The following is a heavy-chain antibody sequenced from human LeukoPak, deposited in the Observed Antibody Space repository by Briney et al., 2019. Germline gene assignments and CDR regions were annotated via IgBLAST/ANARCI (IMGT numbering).Heavy chain of an antibody. CDR2: INPNSGGT. CDR3: ARVGVTMVRGVNY. D-gene: IGHD3-10*01. Sequence: ASVKVSCTASGYTFTGYYMHWVRPAPGQGLEWMGWINPNSGGTNYAQKFQGRVTMTRDTSISTAYMELSRLRSDDTAVYYCARVGVTMVRGVNYWGQGTLVTVSS. J-gene: IGHJ4*02. CDR1: GYTFTGYY. V-gene: IGHV1-2*02.